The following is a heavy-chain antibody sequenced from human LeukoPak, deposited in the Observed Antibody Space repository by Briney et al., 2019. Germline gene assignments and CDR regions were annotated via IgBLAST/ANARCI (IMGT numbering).Heavy chain of an antibody. D-gene: IGHD2-2*01. V-gene: IGHV4-4*07. CDR2: IPTSGSS. J-gene: IGHJ3*02. CDR3: ARVVIPAAFGAFDI. CDR1: GGSISSSY. Sequence: SETLSLTCIGSGGSISSSYWSWIRQSAGKGLEWIGRIPTSGSSNYNPSLKSRVTMSVDSSKNQFSLKLTSVTAADTAVYYCARVVIPAAFGAFDIWGQGTMVTVSS.